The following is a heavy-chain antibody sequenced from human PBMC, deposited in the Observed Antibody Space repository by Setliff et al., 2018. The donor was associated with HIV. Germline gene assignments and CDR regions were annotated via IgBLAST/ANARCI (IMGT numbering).Heavy chain of an antibody. CDR1: GYTFTSYD. CDR2: SSVDSDNT. J-gene: IGHJ4*02. CDR3: ARATTKQWRPSPFDN. V-gene: IGHV1-18*01. D-gene: IGHD6-19*01. Sequence: ASVKVSCKASGYTFTSYDVNWVRQAPGQGLEWMGRSSVDSDNTNYAQKFQGRVTMTTDTSTSTAYVELRSLRSDDPAIYYCARATTKQWRPSPFDNWGQGTLVTVSS.